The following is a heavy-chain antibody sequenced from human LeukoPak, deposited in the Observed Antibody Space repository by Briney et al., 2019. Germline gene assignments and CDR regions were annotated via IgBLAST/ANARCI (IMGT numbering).Heavy chain of an antibody. CDR3: AIVKAFCNGGRCYPGEPFDP. CDR2: IYYSGTT. J-gene: IGHJ5*02. CDR1: GGSISSSSYY. D-gene: IGHD2-15*01. V-gene: IGHV4-61*05. Sequence: SETLSLTCTVSGGSISSSSYYWGWIRQPPGKGLEWIGYIYYSGTTNYNPSLESRVTISIETSKNQFSLKLTSVTAADTAVYYCAIVKAFCNGGRCYPGEPFDPWGQGTLVTVSS.